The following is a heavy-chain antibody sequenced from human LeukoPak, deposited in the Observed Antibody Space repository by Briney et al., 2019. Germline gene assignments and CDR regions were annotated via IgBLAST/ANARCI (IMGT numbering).Heavy chain of an antibody. CDR1: GFTFSSYG. CDR2: IRYDGSNK. J-gene: IGHJ4*02. CDR3: AKDEAGHGLLAFDY. D-gene: IGHD3-3*01. Sequence: PGGSLRLSCAASGFTFSSYGMHWVRQAPGKGLEWVAFIRYDGSNKYYADSVKGRFTISRDNAKNSLYLQMNSLRAEDTAVYYCAKDEAGHGLLAFDYWGQGTLVTVSS. V-gene: IGHV3-30*02.